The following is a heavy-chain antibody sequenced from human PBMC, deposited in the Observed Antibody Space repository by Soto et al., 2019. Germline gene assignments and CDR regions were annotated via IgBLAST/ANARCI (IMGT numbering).Heavy chain of an antibody. D-gene: IGHD3-16*01. CDR1: GFTFSSYW. V-gene: IGHV3-74*01. CDR3: VRDDVDHVWGTRYGMDV. Sequence: EVQLVESGGGLVQPGGSLRLSCAASGFTFSSYWMHWVRQAPGKGLVWVSRINRDGSATNYADSVKGRFTISREYAKNTLYLQMNSLRAKDTAVYYCVRDDVDHVWGTRYGMDVWGQGTTVTV. CDR2: INRDGSAT. J-gene: IGHJ6*02.